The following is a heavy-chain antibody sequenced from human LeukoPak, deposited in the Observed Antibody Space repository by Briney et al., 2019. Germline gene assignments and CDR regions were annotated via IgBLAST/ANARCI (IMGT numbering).Heavy chain of an antibody. CDR1: GFTFSSYG. CDR2: ISYDGRNK. J-gene: IGHJ4*02. CDR3: AKDRGYSHGFDY. V-gene: IGHV3-30*18. Sequence: GRSLRLSCAASGFTFSSYGMHWVRQAPGKGLEWVAGISYDGRNKEYVDSVKGRFTISRDNSKNTLYLQMNSLRAEDTGVYNCAKDRGYSHGFDYWGQGTLVTVSS. D-gene: IGHD5-18*01.